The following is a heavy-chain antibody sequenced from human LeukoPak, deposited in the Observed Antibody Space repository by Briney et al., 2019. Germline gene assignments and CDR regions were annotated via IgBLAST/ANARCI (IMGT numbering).Heavy chain of an antibody. Sequence: PGGSLRLSCAASGFTFSSYGMHWVRQAPGKGLEWVAFIRYDGSNKYYADSVKGRFTISRDNSKNTLYLQMNSLRAEDTAVYYCAKGAMYYYDSSGYTDYWGQGTLVTVSS. D-gene: IGHD3-22*01. V-gene: IGHV3-30*02. CDR1: GFTFSSYG. CDR3: AKGAMYYYDSSGYTDY. J-gene: IGHJ4*02. CDR2: IRYDGSNK.